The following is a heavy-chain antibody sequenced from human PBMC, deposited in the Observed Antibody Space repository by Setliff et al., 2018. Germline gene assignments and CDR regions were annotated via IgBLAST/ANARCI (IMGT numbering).Heavy chain of an antibody. CDR1: GFTFSSYW. CDR2: IKQDGSEK. CDR3: AKDGVGPTYTYFFDY. D-gene: IGHD1-26*01. V-gene: IGHV3-7*03. Sequence: PGGSLRLSCVASGFTFSSYWMDWVRQAPGKGLEWVANIKQDGSEKYYVDSVKGRFTISRDNAKNSLYLQMNSLRAEDTAIYYCAKDGVGPTYTYFFDYWGQGSQVTVSS. J-gene: IGHJ4*02.